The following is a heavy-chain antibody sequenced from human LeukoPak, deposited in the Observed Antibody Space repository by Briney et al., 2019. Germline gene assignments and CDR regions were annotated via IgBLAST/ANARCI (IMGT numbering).Heavy chain of an antibody. CDR1: GFTFGDYA. CDR3: TRGDIVVVPAAGAKLKYYMDV. V-gene: IGHV3-49*04. Sequence: GGSLRLSCTASGFTFGDYAMSWVRQAPGKGLEWVGFIRSKAYGGTTEYAASVKGRFTISRDDSKSIAYLQMNSLKTEDTAVYYCTRGDIVVVPAAGAKLKYYMDVWGKGTTVTVSS. D-gene: IGHD2-2*01. CDR2: IRSKAYGGTT. J-gene: IGHJ6*03.